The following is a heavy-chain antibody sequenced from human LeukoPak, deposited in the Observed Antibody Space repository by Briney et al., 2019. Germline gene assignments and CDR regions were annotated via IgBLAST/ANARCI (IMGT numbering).Heavy chain of an antibody. Sequence: GGSLRLSCVASGFTSGVYAMSWVRQAPGKGLERVSAFSGGGDSFYADSVRGRFSVSADNSKNTLYLQMNSLRAEDTAVYCCAKDLLTYYYDSSGYYYVGGFDYWGQGTLVTVSS. CDR2: FSGGGDS. V-gene: IGHV3-23*01. CDR3: AKDLLTYYYDSSGYYYVGGFDY. CDR1: GFTSGVYA. J-gene: IGHJ4*02. D-gene: IGHD3-22*01.